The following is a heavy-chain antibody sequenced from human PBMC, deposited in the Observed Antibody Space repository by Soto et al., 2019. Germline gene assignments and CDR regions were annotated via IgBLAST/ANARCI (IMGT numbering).Heavy chain of an antibody. CDR2: ISGSGGST. V-gene: IGHV3-23*01. Sequence: EVQLLESGGGLVQPGGSLRLSCAASGFTFSSYAMSWVRQAPGKGLEWVSAISGSGGSTYYADSVKGRFTVSRDNSKNPLYLQMNGLRAEDTAVYYCAKSSGWFGEPNHPAEYFQHWGQGTLVTVSS. CDR1: GFTFSSYA. D-gene: IGHD3-10*01. CDR3: AKSSGWFGEPNHPAEYFQH. J-gene: IGHJ1*01.